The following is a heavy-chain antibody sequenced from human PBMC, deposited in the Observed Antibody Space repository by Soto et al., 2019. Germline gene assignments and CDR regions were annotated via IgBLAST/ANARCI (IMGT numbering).Heavy chain of an antibody. CDR3: VRGDREDIAVVIGARPGEYGVHV. Sequence: VQLVESGGGVVQPGRSLRLSCAASGFTFRSYAMHWVRQAPGKGLECVAVIAYDGSNKFYRDYVKGRFTISRDNSKNTLYLQLNSLRYEDTAVYYCVRGDREDIAVVIGARPGEYGVHVWGQGTTVTVSS. D-gene: IGHD2-15*01. V-gene: IGHV3-30-3*01. CDR2: IAYDGSNK. J-gene: IGHJ6*02. CDR1: GFTFRSYA.